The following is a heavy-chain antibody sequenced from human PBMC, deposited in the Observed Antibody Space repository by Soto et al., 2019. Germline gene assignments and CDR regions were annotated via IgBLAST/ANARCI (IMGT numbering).Heavy chain of an antibody. CDR3: ARDVGATGD. J-gene: IGHJ4*02. CDR2: INAGNGNT. Sequence: QVQLVQSGAEVKKPGASVKVSCKASVYTFTSYAMHWVRQAPGQRLEWMGWINAGNGNTKYSQKFQGRLTITRDTSASTAYMELSSLRSEDTALYYCARDVGATGDWGQGTLVTVSS. V-gene: IGHV1-3*01. D-gene: IGHD1-26*01. CDR1: VYTFTSYA.